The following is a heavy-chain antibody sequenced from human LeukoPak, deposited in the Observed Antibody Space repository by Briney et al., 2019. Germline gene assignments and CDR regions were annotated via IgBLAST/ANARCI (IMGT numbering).Heavy chain of an antibody. D-gene: IGHD2-8*01. CDR3: ATHVGVSRGIGY. J-gene: IGHJ4*02. V-gene: IGHV4-39*01. CDR1: GGSISSSSYY. Sequence: PSETLSLTCTVSGGSISSSSYYWGWIRQPPGKGLEWIGSIYYSGSTYYNPSLKSRVTISVDTSKNQFSLKLSSVTAADTAVYYCATHVGVSRGIGYWGQGTLVTVSS. CDR2: IYYSGST.